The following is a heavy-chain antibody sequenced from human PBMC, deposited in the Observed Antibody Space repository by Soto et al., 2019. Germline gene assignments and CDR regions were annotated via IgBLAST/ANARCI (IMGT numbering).Heavy chain of an antibody. CDR1: GFTFSSYA. V-gene: IGHV3-23*01. CDR2: ISGSGGST. D-gene: IGHD3-3*01. Sequence: GGSLRLSCAASGFTFSSYAMSWVRQAPGKGLEWVSAISGSGGSTYYADSVKGRFTISRDNSKNTLYLQMNSLRAEDTAVYYCARDRPSTGSLRFLAFDYWGQGTLVTVSS. J-gene: IGHJ4*02. CDR3: ARDRPSTGSLRFLAFDY.